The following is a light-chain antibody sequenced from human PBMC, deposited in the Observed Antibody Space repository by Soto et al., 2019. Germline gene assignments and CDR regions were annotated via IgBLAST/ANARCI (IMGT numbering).Light chain of an antibody. V-gene: IGLV1-51*01. CDR1: SSNIGTYY. Sequence: QSVLTQPPSVSAAPGQKVTISCSGNSSNIGTYYVSWYQQFPGTAPKLLISDNNKRPSGIPDLFSGSKFGTSATLGITGLQTGDEADYYCGTWDGSLSVGVFGGGTKLTVL. CDR2: DNN. J-gene: IGLJ2*01. CDR3: GTWDGSLSVGV.